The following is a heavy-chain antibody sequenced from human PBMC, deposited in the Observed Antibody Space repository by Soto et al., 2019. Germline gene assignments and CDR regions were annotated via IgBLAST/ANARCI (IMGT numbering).Heavy chain of an antibody. J-gene: IGHJ4*02. D-gene: IGHD3-22*01. V-gene: IGHV3-9*01. CDR1: GFIFDDYA. CDR2: ISWNSGSI. Sequence: EVQLVESGGGLVQPGRSLRLSCAASGFIFDDYAMHWVRQAPGKGLEWVSGISWNSGSIGYADSVKGRFTISRDNAKNSLYLQMNSLRAEDTALYYCAKDWDYDSSGDFDYWGQGTLVTVS. CDR3: AKDWDYDSSGDFDY.